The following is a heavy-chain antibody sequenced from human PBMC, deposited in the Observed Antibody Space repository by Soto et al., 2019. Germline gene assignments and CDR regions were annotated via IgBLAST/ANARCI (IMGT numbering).Heavy chain of an antibody. V-gene: IGHV3-30*18. J-gene: IGHJ4*02. CDR3: AKDHLNWGIQLWLQFDY. D-gene: IGHD5-18*01. Sequence: QVQLVESGGGVVQPWRSLRLSCAASGFTFSSYGMHWVRQAPGKGLEWVAVISYDGSNKYYADSVKGRFTISRDNSKNTLYLQINSLRTEDTAVYYCAKDHLNWGIQLWLQFDYWGQGTLVTVSS. CDR1: GFTFSSYG. CDR2: ISYDGSNK.